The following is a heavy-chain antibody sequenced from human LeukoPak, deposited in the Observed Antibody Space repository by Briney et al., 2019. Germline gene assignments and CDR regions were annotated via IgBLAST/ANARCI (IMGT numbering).Heavy chain of an antibody. D-gene: IGHD3-10*01. CDR1: GDSVSSNTAA. CDR3: ARDPYLVRGVIMTSFDY. Sequence: SQTLSLTCGICGDSVSSNTAAWNWIRQSPCRGLEWLGRTYYRSKRYNDYAPSVKSRITLNTDTSKNQSSLRLTSVTPEDTAVYYCARDPYLVRGVIMTSFDYWGLGILVTVSS. CDR2: TYYRSKRYN. J-gene: IGHJ4*02. V-gene: IGHV6-1*01.